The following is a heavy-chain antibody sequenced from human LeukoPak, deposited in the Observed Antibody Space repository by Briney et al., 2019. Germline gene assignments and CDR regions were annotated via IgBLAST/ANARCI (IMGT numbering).Heavy chain of an antibody. CDR2: IYSGGTT. CDR3: ARVDTVMAYYFDL. Sequence: GGSLRLSCAASGFTVRTNCMTWVRQAPGKGLEWVSTIYSGGTTYYADSVMGRFTISRHNSRNTLYLQMNSLRAEHTAVYYCARVDTVMAYYFDLWGQGTMVTVSS. D-gene: IGHD5-18*01. V-gene: IGHV3-53*04. CDR1: GFTVRTNC. J-gene: IGHJ4*02.